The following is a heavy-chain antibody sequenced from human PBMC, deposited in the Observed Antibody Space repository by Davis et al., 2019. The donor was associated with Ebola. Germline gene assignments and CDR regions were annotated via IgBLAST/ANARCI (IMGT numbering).Heavy chain of an antibody. D-gene: IGHD2-21*01. CDR2: ISYDGSNK. J-gene: IGHJ6*02. Sequence: PGGSLRLSCAASGFTFSSYAMHWVRQAPGKGLEWVAVISYDGSNKYYADSVKGRFTISRDNSKNTLYLQMNSLRAEDTAVYYCARDMRSGGILWWDKYYYYGMDVWGQGTTVTVSS. V-gene: IGHV3-30-3*01. CDR1: GFTFSSYA. CDR3: ARDMRSGGILWWDKYYYYGMDV.